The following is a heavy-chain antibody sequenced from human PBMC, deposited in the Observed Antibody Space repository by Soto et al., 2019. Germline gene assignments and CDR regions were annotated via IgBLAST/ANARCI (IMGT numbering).Heavy chain of an antibody. J-gene: IGHJ4*02. Sequence: GASVKVSCKASGYTFTGYYMHWVRQAPGQGLEWMGWISAYNGNTNYAQKLQGRVTMTTDTSTSTAYMELRSLRSDDTAVYYCARDTSYGSEDFDYWGQGTLVTVSS. V-gene: IGHV1-18*04. CDR2: ISAYNGNT. CDR1: GYTFTGYY. CDR3: ARDTSYGSEDFDY. D-gene: IGHD3-10*01.